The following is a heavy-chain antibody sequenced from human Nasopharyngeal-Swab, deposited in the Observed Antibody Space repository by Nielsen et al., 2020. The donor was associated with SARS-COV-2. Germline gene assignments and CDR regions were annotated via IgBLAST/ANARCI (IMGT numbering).Heavy chain of an antibody. V-gene: IGHV4-59*01. J-gene: IGHJ6*02. Sequence: GSLRLSCTVSGGSLSSYYWSWIRQPPGQGLEWNGDIYYSGSPNYNPSLKSRVTISVDTSKNQFSLKLSSVTAADTAVYYCARAGYYYGSGSYYDTYENYYYYYGMDVWGQGTTVTVSS. CDR2: IYYSGSP. CDR3: ARAGYYYGSGSYYDTYENYYYYYGMDV. D-gene: IGHD3-10*01. CDR1: GGSLSSYY.